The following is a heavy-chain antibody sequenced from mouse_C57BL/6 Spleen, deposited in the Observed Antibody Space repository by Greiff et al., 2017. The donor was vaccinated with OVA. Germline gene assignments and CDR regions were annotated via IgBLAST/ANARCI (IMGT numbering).Heavy chain of an antibody. CDR3: ASGITTVVANFDY. CDR2: INPNNGGT. Sequence: EVQLQQSGPELVNPGASVKISCKASGYTFTDYYMNWVKQSHGKSLEWIGDINPNNGGTSYNQKFKGKATLTVDKSSSTAYMELRSLTSEDSAVYYCASGITTVVANFDYWGQGTTLTVSS. D-gene: IGHD1-1*01. J-gene: IGHJ2*01. V-gene: IGHV1-26*01. CDR1: GYTFTDYY.